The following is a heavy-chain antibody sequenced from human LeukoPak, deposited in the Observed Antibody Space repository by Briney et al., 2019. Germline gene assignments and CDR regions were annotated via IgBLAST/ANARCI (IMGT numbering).Heavy chain of an antibody. D-gene: IGHD6-13*01. V-gene: IGHV4-34*01. CDR2: IYHSGST. CDR1: GGSFSGYY. Sequence: SETLSLTCAVYGGSFSGYYWSWIRQPPGKGLEWIEEIYHSGSTNYNPSLKSRVTISVDKSKNQFSLKLSSVTAADTAVYYCARLPGYSSSWDAYFDYWGQGTLVTVSS. CDR3: ARLPGYSSSWDAYFDY. J-gene: IGHJ4*02.